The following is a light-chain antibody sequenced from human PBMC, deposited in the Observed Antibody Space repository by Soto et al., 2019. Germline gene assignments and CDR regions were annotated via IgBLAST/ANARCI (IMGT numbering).Light chain of an antibody. CDR1: QSVSSTS. CDR3: QQYDSSVWT. V-gene: IGKV3-20*01. Sequence: EIVLTQSPGTLSLSPGERATLSCRASQSVSSTSLAWYQQKPGQAPRLLMYGVSSRATGIPDRFSGSGSGTDFTLIINRLEPEDFAVYFCQQYDSSVWTFGQGTKVEIK. CDR2: GVS. J-gene: IGKJ1*01.